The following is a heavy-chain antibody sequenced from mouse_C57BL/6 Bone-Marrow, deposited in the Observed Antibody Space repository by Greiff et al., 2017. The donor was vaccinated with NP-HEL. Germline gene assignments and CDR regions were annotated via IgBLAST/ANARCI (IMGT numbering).Heavy chain of an antibody. CDR1: GYTFTSYG. CDR2: IYPRSGNT. V-gene: IGHV1-81*01. D-gene: IGHD3-2*02. Sequence: VKLVESGAELARPGASVKLSCKASGYTFTSYGISWVKQRTGQGLEWIGEIYPRSGNTYYNEKFKGKATLTADKSSSTAYMELRSLTSEDSAVYFCANPKTAQALYFDYWGQGTTLTVSS. CDR3: ANPKTAQALYFDY. J-gene: IGHJ2*01.